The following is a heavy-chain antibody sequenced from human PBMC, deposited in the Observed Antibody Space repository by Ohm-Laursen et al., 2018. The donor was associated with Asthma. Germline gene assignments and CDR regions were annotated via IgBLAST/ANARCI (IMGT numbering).Heavy chain of an antibody. Sequence: SLRLSCTASGFTVSSNYMSWVRQAPGKGLEGVSVIYSGGSTYYADSVRGRFTISRDNARNSLHLQMSSLRDEDTAVYYCARTYRYVSGSYWGNFYYVLDVWGQGTTVTVSS. V-gene: IGHV3-53*01. CDR2: IYSGGST. CDR3: ARTYRYVSGSYWGNFYYVLDV. J-gene: IGHJ6*02. CDR1: GFTVSSNY. D-gene: IGHD3-10*01.